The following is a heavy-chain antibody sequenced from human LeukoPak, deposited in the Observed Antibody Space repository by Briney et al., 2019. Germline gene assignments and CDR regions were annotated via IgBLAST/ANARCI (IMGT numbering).Heavy chain of an antibody. CDR1: GYTFTSYY. Sequence: AASVKVSCKASGYTFTSYYMHWVRQAPGQGLEWMGIINPSGGSTSYAQKFQGRVTMTRDMSTSTVYMELSSLRSEDTAVYYCAVNYYDSSGQRAFDIWGQGTMVTVSS. D-gene: IGHD3-22*01. CDR2: INPSGGST. CDR3: AVNYYDSSGQRAFDI. V-gene: IGHV1-46*01. J-gene: IGHJ3*02.